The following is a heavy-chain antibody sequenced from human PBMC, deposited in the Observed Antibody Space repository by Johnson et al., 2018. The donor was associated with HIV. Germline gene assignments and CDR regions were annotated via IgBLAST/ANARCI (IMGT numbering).Heavy chain of an antibody. Sequence: VQLVESGGGLVQPGGSLRLSCAASGFTFSSYDMHWVRQATGKCLEWVSAIGTAGDTYYPGSVKGRFTISRDNAKNSLYLQMNSLRAEDTALYYCAKAPPLSTYDYDAFDVWGQGTMVTVSS. V-gene: IGHV3-13*01. CDR3: AKAPPLSTYDYDAFDV. CDR2: IGTAGDT. D-gene: IGHD5-12*01. CDR1: GFTFSSYD. J-gene: IGHJ3*01.